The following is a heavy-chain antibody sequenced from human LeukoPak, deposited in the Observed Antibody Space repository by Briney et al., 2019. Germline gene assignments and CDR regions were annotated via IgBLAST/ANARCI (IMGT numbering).Heavy chain of an antibody. CDR2: IKSKTDGGTT. J-gene: IGHJ4*02. CDR3: TTDYYDFWSGYYHS. D-gene: IGHD3-3*01. CDR1: GFTFDDYV. V-gene: IGHV3-15*01. Sequence: PGGSLRLSCAASGFTFDDYVMHWVRQSPGKGLEWVGRIKSKTDGGTTDYAAPVKGRFTISRDDSKNTLYLQMNSLKTEDTAVYYCTTDYYDFWSGYYHSWGQGTLVTVSS.